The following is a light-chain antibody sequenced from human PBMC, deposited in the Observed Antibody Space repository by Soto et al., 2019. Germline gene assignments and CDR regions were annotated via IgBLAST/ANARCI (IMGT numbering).Light chain of an antibody. J-gene: IGKJ4*01. CDR2: GAS. CDR1: QSLSSTY. CDR3: QRYGSSSLS. V-gene: IGKV3-20*01. Sequence: EIVLTQSPGTLSLSPGERATLFCRASQSLSSTYLAWYQQRPGQAPRLLSSGASNRATGIPDRFRSSGSLTDFTLTISRLQPGDFAVYYCQRYGSSSLSFAGGTRVEI.